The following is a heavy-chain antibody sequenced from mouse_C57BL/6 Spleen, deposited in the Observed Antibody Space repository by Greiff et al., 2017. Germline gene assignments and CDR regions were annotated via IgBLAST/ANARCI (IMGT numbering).Heavy chain of an antibody. CDR2: IDPEDGET. Sequence: VQLQQSGAELVKPGASVKLSCTASGFNIKDYYMHWVKQRTEQGLEWIGRIDPEDGETKYAPKVQGKATITADTSSNTAYLQLSSLTSEDTAVYYCARPEIYYGNSAWFAYWGQGTLVTVSA. D-gene: IGHD2-1*01. CDR3: ARPEIYYGNSAWFAY. CDR1: GFNIKDYY. J-gene: IGHJ3*01. V-gene: IGHV14-2*01.